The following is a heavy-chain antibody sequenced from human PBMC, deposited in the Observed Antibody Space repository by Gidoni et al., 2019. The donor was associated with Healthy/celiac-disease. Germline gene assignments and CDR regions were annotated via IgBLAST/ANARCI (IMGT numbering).Heavy chain of an antibody. CDR3: ARGVTMVRGVMDY. CDR2: IYSGGST. D-gene: IGHD3-10*01. CDR1: GFPVSSNY. J-gene: IGHJ4*02. Sequence: EVQLKESGGGLIQPGGSLRLSCAASGFPVSSNYMSWVRQAPGKGLEWVSVIYSGGSTYYADSVKGRFTISRDNSKNTLYLQMNSLRAEDTAVYYCARGVTMVRGVMDYWGQGTLVTVSS. V-gene: IGHV3-53*01.